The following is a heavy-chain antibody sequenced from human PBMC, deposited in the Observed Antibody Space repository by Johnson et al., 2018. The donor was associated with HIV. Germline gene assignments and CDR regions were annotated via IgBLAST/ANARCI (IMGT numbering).Heavy chain of an antibody. J-gene: IGHJ3*02. CDR2: ISSSGSTI. V-gene: IGHV3-11*04. D-gene: IGHD2-2*01. Sequence: QVQLVESGGGLVKPGGSLRLSCAASGLTFSDYDMSWIRQAPGKGLEWVSYISSSGSTIYYADSVGGRFTISRDNAKNSLYLQMNSLRAEDTAVYYCARNGLIPAAKGVAFDIWGQGTTVTVSS. CDR3: ARNGLIPAAKGVAFDI. CDR1: GLTFSDYD.